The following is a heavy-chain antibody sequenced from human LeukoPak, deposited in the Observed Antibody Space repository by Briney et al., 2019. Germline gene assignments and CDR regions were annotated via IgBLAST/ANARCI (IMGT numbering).Heavy chain of an antibody. CDR2: ISAYNGNT. V-gene: IGHV1-18*01. CDR3: ARGMGYYYDSSGPVDY. J-gene: IGHJ4*02. Sequence: GASMKVSCKASGYTFTSYGISWVRQAPGQGLEWMGWISAYNGNTNYAQKLQGRVTMSTDTSTSTAYMELRSLRSEDTAVYYCARGMGYYYDSSGPVDYWGQGTLVTVSS. CDR1: GYTFTSYG. D-gene: IGHD3-22*01.